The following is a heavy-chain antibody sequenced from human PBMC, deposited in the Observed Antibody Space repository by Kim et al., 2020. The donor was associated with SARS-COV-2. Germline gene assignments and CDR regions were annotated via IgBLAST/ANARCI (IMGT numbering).Heavy chain of an antibody. CDR2: ISYDGSDK. Sequence: GGSLRLSCAASGFSFSSYGMHWVRQASGKGLEWVAYISYDGSDKFYADSVKGRFTISRDNSKNTLYLQTTSLRVDDTAVFYCARGPVDPEADLSFDAWG. J-gene: IGHJ2*01. D-gene: IGHD5-12*01. V-gene: IGHV3-30*12. CDR1: GFSFSSYG. CDR3: ARGPVDPEADLSFDA.